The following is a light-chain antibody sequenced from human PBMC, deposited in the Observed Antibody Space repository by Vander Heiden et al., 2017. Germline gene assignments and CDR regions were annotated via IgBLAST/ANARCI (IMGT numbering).Light chain of an antibody. CDR3: QAWDSSTVV. CDR2: QDT. CDR1: KLGDKY. Sequence: SYDLTQPPSVSVSPGQTASITCSGGKLGDKYACWYQQKPGQSPVLVVYQDTKRPSGIPERFYGSNSGNTATLTISGTQAMDEADYYCQAWDSSTVVFGGGTKLTVL. J-gene: IGLJ3*02. V-gene: IGLV3-1*01.